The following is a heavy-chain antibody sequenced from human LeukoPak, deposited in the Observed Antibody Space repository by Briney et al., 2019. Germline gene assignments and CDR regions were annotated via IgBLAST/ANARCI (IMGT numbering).Heavy chain of an antibody. J-gene: IGHJ4*02. CDR3: LRDYYGSGSNSN. V-gene: IGHV1-8*01. D-gene: IGHD3-10*01. CDR2: MNPESGNT. Sequence: ASVKVSCKASGYTFTGYDINWVRQATGQGLEWMGWMNPESGNTGYAQKLQGRVTMTRDTSISTAYMELSGLSSEDTAVYYCLRDYYGSGSNSNWGQGTLVTVSS. CDR1: GYTFTGYD.